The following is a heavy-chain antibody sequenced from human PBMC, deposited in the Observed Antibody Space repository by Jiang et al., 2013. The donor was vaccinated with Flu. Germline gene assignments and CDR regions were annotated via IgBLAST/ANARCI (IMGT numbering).Heavy chain of an antibody. D-gene: IGHD3-16*02. CDR3: ARIPYDYVWGSHSYAPQARYFDY. Sequence: LLKPSETLSLTCTVSGGSISSSSYYWGWIRQPPGKGLEWIGGIYYSGSTYYNPSLKSRVTISVDTSKNQFSLKLSSVTAADTAVYYCARIPYDYVWGSHSYAPQARYFDYWGQGTLATVSS. V-gene: IGHV4-39*07. J-gene: IGHJ4*02. CDR2: IYYSGST. CDR1: GGSISSSSYY.